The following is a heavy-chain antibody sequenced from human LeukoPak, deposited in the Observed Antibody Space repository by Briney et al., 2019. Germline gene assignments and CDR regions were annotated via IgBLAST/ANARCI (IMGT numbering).Heavy chain of an antibody. J-gene: IGHJ5*02. V-gene: IGHV4-30-2*01. CDR3: ATLDNSFDH. CDR1: GGSISSGGYY. CDR2: IYHSGST. Sequence: KTSETLSLTCTVSGGSISSGGYYWSWIRQPPGKGLEWIGYIYHSGSTYYNPSLKSRVTISVDRSKNQFSLKLSSVTAADTAVYFCATLDNSFDHWGQGTLVTVSS.